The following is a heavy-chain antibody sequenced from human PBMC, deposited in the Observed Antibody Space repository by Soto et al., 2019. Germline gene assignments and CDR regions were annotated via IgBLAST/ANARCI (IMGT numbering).Heavy chain of an antibody. CDR2: IDPSDSYT. Sequence: PGESLKISCKGSGYSFTSYWISWVRQMPGKGLEWMGRIDPSDSYTNYSPSFQGHVTISADKSISTAYLQWSSLKASDTAMYYCARGPSVVPAATNYYYYGMDVWGQGTTVTVSS. D-gene: IGHD2-2*01. J-gene: IGHJ6*02. CDR3: ARGPSVVPAATNYYYYGMDV. CDR1: GYSFTSYW. V-gene: IGHV5-10-1*01.